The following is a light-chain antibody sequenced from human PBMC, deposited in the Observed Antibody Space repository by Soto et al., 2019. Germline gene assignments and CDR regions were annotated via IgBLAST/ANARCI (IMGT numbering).Light chain of an antibody. J-gene: IGKJ1*01. CDR3: QQGYTNRWT. CDR1: QNIRSY. Sequence: DIQMTQSPTSLSASVGDRVTITCLASQNIRSYLNWYQQIPGKAPNLLIYATSILQTGVPSRFSCSGTGTDFTLTINGLQPEDYATYYCQQGYTNRWTFGQGTKVEIK. CDR2: ATS. V-gene: IGKV1-39*01.